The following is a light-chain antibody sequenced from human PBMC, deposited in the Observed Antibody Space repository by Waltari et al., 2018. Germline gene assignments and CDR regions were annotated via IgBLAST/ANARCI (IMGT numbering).Light chain of an antibody. CDR3: SSYAGSDTYIL. V-gene: IGLV2-11*01. CDR2: SVT. CDR1: SGDVGGYYY. J-gene: IGLJ2*01. Sequence: QSALTQPRSVSGSPGQSVTISCTGTSGDVGGYYYVSWYQQYPGNAPKLLIYSVTRRPSGVPDRFSGSRSGNTASLTISGLQPEDEADYYCSSYAGSDTYILFGGGTKLTVL.